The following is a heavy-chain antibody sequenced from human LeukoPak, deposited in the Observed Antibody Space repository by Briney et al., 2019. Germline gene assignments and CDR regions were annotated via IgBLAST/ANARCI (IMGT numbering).Heavy chain of an antibody. CDR1: GGSISSYY. D-gene: IGHD3-10*01. Sequence: SETLSLTCTVSGGSISSYYWSWIRQPPGKGLEWIGYIYYSGSTNYNPSLKSRVTISVDTSKNQFSLKLSSVTAADTAVYYCARMLWFGELRKINWFDPWGQGTLVTVSS. CDR3: ARMLWFGELRKINWFDP. V-gene: IGHV4-59*01. CDR2: IYYSGST. J-gene: IGHJ5*02.